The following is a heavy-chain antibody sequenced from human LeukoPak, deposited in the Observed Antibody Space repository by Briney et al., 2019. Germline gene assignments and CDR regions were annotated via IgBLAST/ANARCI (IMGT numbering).Heavy chain of an antibody. V-gene: IGHV3-74*01. CDR3: ASLRGGSGNHYYYYYMDV. D-gene: IGHD3-10*01. J-gene: IGHJ6*03. CDR1: GFTFSSYW. CDR2: INSDWSSI. Sequence: GGSLRLSCAASGFTFSSYWMHWVRQAPGKGLVWVSRINSDWSSISYADSVEGRFHISRDSSKHTVYLQMNSLRAEDTAVYYCASLRGGSGNHYYYYYMDVWGKGTTVTVSS.